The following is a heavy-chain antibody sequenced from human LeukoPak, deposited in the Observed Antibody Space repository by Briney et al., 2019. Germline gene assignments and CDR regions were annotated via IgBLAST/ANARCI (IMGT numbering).Heavy chain of an antibody. CDR3: AKDPDYDFWSGYYTFDY. D-gene: IGHD3-3*01. J-gene: IGHJ4*02. CDR1: GFSFDDYA. V-gene: IGHV3-9*01. Sequence: PGRSLRLSCAASGFSFDDYAMHWVRQAPGEGLEWVSGISWNSGNIGYADSVKGRFTISRDNAKNSLYLQMNSLRAEDSALYYCAKDPDYDFWSGYYTFDYWGQGTLVTVSS. CDR2: ISWNSGNI.